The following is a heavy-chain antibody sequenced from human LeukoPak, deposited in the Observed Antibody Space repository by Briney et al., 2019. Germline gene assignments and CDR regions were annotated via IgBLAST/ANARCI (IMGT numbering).Heavy chain of an antibody. CDR3: ARDGPNGSFDY. CDR1: GFTFSSYS. D-gene: IGHD3-10*01. J-gene: IGHJ4*02. Sequence: GGSLRLSCAASGFTFSSYSMNWVRQAPGKGLEWVSSISSRSSYIYYADSVKGRLTISRDNAKNSLYLQMNSLRAEDTAVYYCARDGPNGSFDYWGQGTLVTVSS. CDR2: ISSRSSYI. V-gene: IGHV3-21*01.